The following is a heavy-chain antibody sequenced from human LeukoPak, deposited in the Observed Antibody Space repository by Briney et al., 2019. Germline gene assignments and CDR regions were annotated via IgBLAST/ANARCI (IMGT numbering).Heavy chain of an antibody. J-gene: IGHJ4*02. CDR3: ARAINYYGSGSYGGYFDY. CDR1: GYTFTSYD. CDR2: ISAHNGNT. Sequence: ASVKVSCKASGYTFTSYDINWVRQAPGQGLEWMGWISAHNGNTNYAQKLQGRVTMTTDTSTSTASMELRSLRSDDTAVYYCARAINYYGSGSYGGYFDYWGQGTLVTVSS. V-gene: IGHV1-18*01. D-gene: IGHD3-10*01.